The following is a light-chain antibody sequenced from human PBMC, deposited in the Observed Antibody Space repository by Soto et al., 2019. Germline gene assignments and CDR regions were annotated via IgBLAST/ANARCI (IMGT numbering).Light chain of an antibody. V-gene: IGKV1-39*01. CDR1: QSISSY. CDR2: TAS. CDR3: QQSYTTPLT. Sequence: DVQMTQSPSSLSASVGDRVTITCRASQSISSYLNWYQQNPGKAPKLLIYTASSLQSGVPSRFNGSGSGTDFTHNISSLQPEDFATYYCQQSYTTPLTVGGGTKVEIK. J-gene: IGKJ4*01.